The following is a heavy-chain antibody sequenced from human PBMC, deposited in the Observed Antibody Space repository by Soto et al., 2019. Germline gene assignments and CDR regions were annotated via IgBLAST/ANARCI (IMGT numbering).Heavy chain of an antibody. V-gene: IGHV4-4*07. CDR2: IFSSGST. D-gene: IGHD5-12*01. CDR1: GGSINTFY. J-gene: IGHJ4*02. CDR3: AREGSYSAYNFAHGIQLWSFDF. Sequence: PSETLSLTCTVSGGSINTFYWSWVRQPAVKGLEWIGRIFSSGSTSFNPSLESRVSMSVDTSTNHFSLNLRSVTAADMAVYYCAREGSYSAYNFAHGIQLWSFDFWGQGALLTVSS.